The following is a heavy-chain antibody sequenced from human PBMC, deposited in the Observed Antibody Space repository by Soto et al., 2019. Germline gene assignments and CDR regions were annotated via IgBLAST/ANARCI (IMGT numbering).Heavy chain of an antibody. J-gene: IGHJ4*02. V-gene: IGHV3-23*01. CDR3: AKNGQWLATPPEA. CDR1: VFSFGTFV. CDR2: ITDSGYTA. D-gene: IGHD6-19*01. Sequence: WSLRLSCAASVFSFGTFVMTWFRQAPGGGLEWVASITDSGYTASYAETVEGRFTVSRDNSKNKLHLQMNDLRAEDTATYYCAKNGQWLATPPEAWGQGTLVTVSS.